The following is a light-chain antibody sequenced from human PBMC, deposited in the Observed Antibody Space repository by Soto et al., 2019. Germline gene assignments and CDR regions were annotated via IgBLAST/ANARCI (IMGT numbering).Light chain of an antibody. CDR2: YDD. CDR1: RSNIGNNA. CDR3: AAWDDSLNGYV. V-gene: IGLV1-36*01. Sequence: QSVLTQSPSVSEAPRQRVTISCSGSRSNIGNNAVNWYQELPGKTPKLLIYYDDLLFSGVSDRFSCCKSGTSASLAISGLQSEDEANYYCAAWDDSLNGYVFGTGTKLTVL. J-gene: IGLJ1*01.